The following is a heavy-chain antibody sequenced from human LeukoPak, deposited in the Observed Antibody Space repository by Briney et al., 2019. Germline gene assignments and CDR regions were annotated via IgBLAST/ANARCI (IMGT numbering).Heavy chain of an antibody. CDR3: AKVEYSSGWYSGLDAFNI. D-gene: IGHD6-19*01. CDR1: GFTVSNNY. Sequence: GGSLRLSCAASGFTVSNNYMTWVRQAPGKGLDWVSLIYSRGSTYYADSVRGRFTISRDSSKNTLYLQMNSLRAEDTAVYYCAKVEYSSGWYSGLDAFNIWGQGTMVTVSS. CDR2: IYSRGST. V-gene: IGHV3-66*01. J-gene: IGHJ3*02.